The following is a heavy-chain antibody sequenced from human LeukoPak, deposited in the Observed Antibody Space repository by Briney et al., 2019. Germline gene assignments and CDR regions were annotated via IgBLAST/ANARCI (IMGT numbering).Heavy chain of an antibody. Sequence: GSLRLSCEASGFTFISYAMNWVRQVPGKGLEWVSSITGSGSDTYFVDSVKGRFTISRDNSKNTLYLQLNSLRAEDTAVYYCAKGTEGYCSGTICYPFDYWGRGTLVTVSS. CDR1: GFTFISYA. CDR3: AKGTEGYCSGTICYPFDY. V-gene: IGHV3-23*01. CDR2: ITGSGSDT. D-gene: IGHD2-15*01. J-gene: IGHJ4*02.